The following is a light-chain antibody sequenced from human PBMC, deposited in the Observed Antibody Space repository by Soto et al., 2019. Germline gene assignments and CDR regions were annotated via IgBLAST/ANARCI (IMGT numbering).Light chain of an antibody. CDR3: QKYNTAPLT. CDR2: GIS. CDR1: QSITY. J-gene: IGKJ4*01. V-gene: IGKV1-27*01. Sequence: DIQMTQSPSSLSASVGDRVTITCRASQSITYLNWYQQKPGKVPKLLISGISTLQSGVPSRFSGSGYGTEFTLTISNLQPEDVATYYCQKYNTAPLTFGGGTKVDIK.